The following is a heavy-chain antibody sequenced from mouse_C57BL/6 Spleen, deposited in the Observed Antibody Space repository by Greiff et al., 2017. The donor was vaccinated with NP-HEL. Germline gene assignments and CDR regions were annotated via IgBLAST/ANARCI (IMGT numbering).Heavy chain of an antibody. CDR2: INPNNGGT. V-gene: IGHV1-26*01. Sequence: EVQLQQSGPELVKPGASVKISCKASGYTFTDYYMNWVKQSHGKSLEWIGDINPNNGGTSYNQKFKGKATLTVDKSSSTAYMELRSLTSEDSAVYYCARPYDYDGYYFDYWGQGTTLTVSS. CDR1: GYTFTDYY. CDR3: ARPYDYDGYYFDY. J-gene: IGHJ2*01. D-gene: IGHD2-4*01.